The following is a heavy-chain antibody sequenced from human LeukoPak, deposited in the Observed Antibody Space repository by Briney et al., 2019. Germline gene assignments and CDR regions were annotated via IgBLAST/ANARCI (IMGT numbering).Heavy chain of an antibody. CDR3: ARDLQWELPRGDAFDI. CDR1: GYTFTGYY. V-gene: IGHV1-2*02. J-gene: IGHJ3*02. Sequence: ASVKVSCKASGYTFTGYYMHWARQAPGQGLEWMGWINPNSGGINYAQKFQGRVTMTRDTSISTAYMDLSRLRSDDTAVYYCARDLQWELPRGDAFDIWGQGTMITVSS. CDR2: INPNSGGI. D-gene: IGHD1-26*01.